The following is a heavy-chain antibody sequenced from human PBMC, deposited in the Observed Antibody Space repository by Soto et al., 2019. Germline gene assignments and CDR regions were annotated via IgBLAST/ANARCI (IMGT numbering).Heavy chain of an antibody. Sequence: SETLSLTCTVSGGSISSYYWSWIRQPPGKGLEWIGYIYYSGSTNYYPSLKSRVTISVDTSKNQFSLKLSSVTAADTAVYYCARDPDYYDSRLGAFDIWGQGTMVTVSS. D-gene: IGHD3-22*01. J-gene: IGHJ3*02. V-gene: IGHV4-59*01. CDR3: ARDPDYYDSRLGAFDI. CDR2: IYYSGST. CDR1: GGSISSYY.